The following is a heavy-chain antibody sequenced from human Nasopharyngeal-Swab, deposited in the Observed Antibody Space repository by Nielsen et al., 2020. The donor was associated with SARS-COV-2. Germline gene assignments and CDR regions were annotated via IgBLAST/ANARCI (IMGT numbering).Heavy chain of an antibody. CDR2: ISYDGSNK. CDR3: AKGWGGIYYFDY. V-gene: IGHV3-30*18. Sequence: GESLKISCAASGFTFSSYGMHWVRQAPGKGLEWVAVISYDGSNKYYADSVKGRFTISRDNSKNTLYLQMNSLRAEDTAVYYCAKGWGGIYYFDYWGQGTQVTVSS. J-gene: IGHJ4*02. D-gene: IGHD7-27*01. CDR1: GFTFSSYG.